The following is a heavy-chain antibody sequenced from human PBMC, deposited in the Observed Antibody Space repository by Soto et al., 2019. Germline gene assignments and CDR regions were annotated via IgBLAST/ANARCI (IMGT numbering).Heavy chain of an antibody. CDR3: AKDIVATISGVDY. J-gene: IGHJ4*02. D-gene: IGHD5-12*01. V-gene: IGHV3-9*01. Sequence: EVQLVESGGGLVQPGRSLRLSCAASGFTFDDSAMHWVREAPGKGLEWVSGISWNSRSIGYADSVKGRFTISRDNAKNSLYLQMNSLRAEDTALYYCAKDIVATISGVDYWGQGTLVTVSS. CDR1: GFTFDDSA. CDR2: ISWNSRSI.